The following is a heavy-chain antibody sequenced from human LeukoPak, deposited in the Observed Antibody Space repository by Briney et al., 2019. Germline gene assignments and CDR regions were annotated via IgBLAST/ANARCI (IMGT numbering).Heavy chain of an antibody. CDR3: ARARGYSYGYSDY. V-gene: IGHV3-48*01. J-gene: IGHJ4*02. D-gene: IGHD5-18*01. CDR1: GFTFSSYS. Sequence: GGSLRLSCAGSGFTFSSYSMNWVRQAPGKGVEGGSYISSSSSIIDSADSVRGRFTISRDNAKNSLYLQMNSLRAEDTAVYYCARARGYSYGYSDYWGQGTLVTVSS. CDR2: ISSSSSII.